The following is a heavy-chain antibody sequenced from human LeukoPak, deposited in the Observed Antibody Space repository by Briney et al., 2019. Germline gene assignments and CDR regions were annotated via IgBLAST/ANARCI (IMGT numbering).Heavy chain of an antibody. J-gene: IGHJ4*02. D-gene: IGHD3-10*01. CDR2: INPNSGGT. Sequence: GASVKVSCKASGYTFTGYYMHWVRQAPGQGLEWMGRINPNSGGTNYAQKFQGRVTMTRDTSISTACMELSRLRSDDTAVYYCASEYGSGSYYNVFDYWGQGTLVTVSS. V-gene: IGHV1-2*06. CDR3: ASEYGSGSYYNVFDY. CDR1: GYTFTGYY.